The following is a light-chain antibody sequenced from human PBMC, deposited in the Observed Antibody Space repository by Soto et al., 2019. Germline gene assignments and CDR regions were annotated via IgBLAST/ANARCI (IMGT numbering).Light chain of an antibody. V-gene: IGLV2-23*02. J-gene: IGLJ2*01. Sequence: QSALTQPVSVSGSPGQSITISCTGTSSDVGRYNLVSWYQQHAGKAPKLMIYEVTKQPSGVSNRFSGSKSGNTASLTISGLQAEDEADYYCCSYAGSSAFEFGGGTKLTVL. CDR2: EVT. CDR3: CSYAGSSAFE. CDR1: SSDVGRYNL.